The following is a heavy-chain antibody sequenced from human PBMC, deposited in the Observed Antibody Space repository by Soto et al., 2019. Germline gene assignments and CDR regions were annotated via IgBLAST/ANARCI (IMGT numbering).Heavy chain of an antibody. J-gene: IGHJ3*02. CDR3: ARRVPYTGGDAFDI. CDR2: ISAYNGNT. Sequence: ASVKVSCKASGYTFTSYGISWVRQAPGQGLEWIGWISAYNGNTNYARKLQGRVTMTTDTSTSTAYMELRSLRSDDTAVYYCARRVPYTGGDAFDIWGQGTMVTVSS. CDR1: GYTFTSYG. D-gene: IGHD1-1*01. V-gene: IGHV1-18*01.